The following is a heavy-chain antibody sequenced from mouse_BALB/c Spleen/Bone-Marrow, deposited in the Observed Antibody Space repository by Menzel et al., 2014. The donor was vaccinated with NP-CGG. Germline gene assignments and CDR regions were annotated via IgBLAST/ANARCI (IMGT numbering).Heavy chain of an antibody. CDR2: INVNGDTT. CDR1: GFTFXNYG. D-gene: IGHD2-4*01. Sequence: EVQRVESGGGLVQPGGSLKLSCAASGFTFXNYGMSWVRQTPDKRLEMIATINVNGDTTYHPDSVKGRFTISRDNVKNTLYLQMSSLKSEDTAMYYCARGYDYSSWFAYWGQGTLVTVSA. V-gene: IGHV5-6-3*01. J-gene: IGHJ3*01. CDR3: ARGYDYSSWFAY.